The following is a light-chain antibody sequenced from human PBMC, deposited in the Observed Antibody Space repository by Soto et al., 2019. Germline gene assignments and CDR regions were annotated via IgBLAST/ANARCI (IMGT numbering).Light chain of an antibody. V-gene: IGLV2-14*03. CDR2: DVY. Sequence: QSVLTQPASVSGSPGQSITISCTGTSSDVGAYNYVSWYQQHPGKVPKLIIYDVYNRPSGVSTRFSGSKSGNTASLTISGLQTEDEADYYCTSYTFIKPYVFGTVTKVTV. CDR3: TSYTFIKPYV. CDR1: SSDVGAYNY. J-gene: IGLJ1*01.